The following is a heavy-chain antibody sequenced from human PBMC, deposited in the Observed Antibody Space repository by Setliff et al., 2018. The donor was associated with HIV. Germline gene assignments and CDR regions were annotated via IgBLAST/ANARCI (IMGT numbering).Heavy chain of an antibody. D-gene: IGHD2-8*01. CDR1: GYTFTTYG. Sequence: ASVKVSCKPSGYTFTTYGLSWVRQAPGQGLEWMGWISTYSDETSYSQNLQGRLTMTTDTSTGTAYMELRSLRSDDTAVYYCASGSGYCKNGVCYIGVHRTPDKYYFDSWGQGALVTVSS. J-gene: IGHJ4*02. CDR2: ISTYSDET. CDR3: ASGSGYCKNGVCYIGVHRTPDKYYFDS. V-gene: IGHV1-18*01.